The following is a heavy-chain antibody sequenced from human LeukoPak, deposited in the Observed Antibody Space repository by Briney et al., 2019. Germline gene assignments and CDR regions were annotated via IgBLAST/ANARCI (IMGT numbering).Heavy chain of an antibody. J-gene: IGHJ6*03. CDR1: GGSISSGSYY. CDR2: IYYSGST. D-gene: IGHD1-26*01. CDR3: ARRGATSGYYYYMDV. Sequence: SETLSLTCTVSGGSISSGSYYWAWIRQPPGKGLEWIGNIYYSGSTYYNPSLKSRVTISVDTSKNQFSLKLSSVTAADTAVYYCARRGATSGYYYYMDVWGKGTTVTVSS. V-gene: IGHV4-39*07.